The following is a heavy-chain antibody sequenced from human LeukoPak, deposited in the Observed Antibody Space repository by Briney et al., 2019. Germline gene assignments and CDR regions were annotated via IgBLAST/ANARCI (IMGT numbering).Heavy chain of an antibody. D-gene: IGHD2-8*01. CDR2: IYNSGST. V-gene: IGHV4-4*02. CDR3: ARSVDRALLIPFSI. CDR1: GGSISSSNW. J-gene: IGHJ4*02. Sequence: SGTLSLTCAVSGGSISSSNWWRWVRQPRGQGLEWIGEIYNSGSTNYNPPLTSRLTISVDKSKNQFSLKLSSVTAPDTAVYYCARSVDRALLIPFSIWGQGTLVTVSS.